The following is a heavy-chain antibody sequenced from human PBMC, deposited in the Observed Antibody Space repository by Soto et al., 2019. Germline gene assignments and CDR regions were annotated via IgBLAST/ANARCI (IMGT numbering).Heavy chain of an antibody. CDR1: GGSISSYY. Sequence: PSETLSITCTVSGGSISSYYWSWIRQPPGKGLEWIGYIYYSGSTNYNPSLKSRVTISVDTSKNQFSLKLSSVTAADTAVYYCARGYYGSRSQYYFDYWGQGTLVTVSS. CDR3: ARGYYGSRSQYYFDY. D-gene: IGHD3-10*01. J-gene: IGHJ4*02. V-gene: IGHV4-59*12. CDR2: IYYSGST.